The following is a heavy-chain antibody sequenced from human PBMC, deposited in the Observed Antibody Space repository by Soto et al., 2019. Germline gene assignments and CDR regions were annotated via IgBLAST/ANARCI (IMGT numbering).Heavy chain of an antibody. V-gene: IGHV3-33*01. CDR1: GFTFSNYG. J-gene: IGHJ6*02. CDR2: IWYDGGSK. D-gene: IGHD1-1*01. Sequence: QMQLVESGGGVVQPGKSLRLSCIASGFTFSNYGMHWVRQAPGKGLEWVAVIWYDGGSKFYADSVKGRFTISRDNSKNTLYLQMTSLRADDTAVYYCASDEIHLERRPSYGKDVWGQGTTVIVSS. CDR3: ASDEIHLERRPSYGKDV.